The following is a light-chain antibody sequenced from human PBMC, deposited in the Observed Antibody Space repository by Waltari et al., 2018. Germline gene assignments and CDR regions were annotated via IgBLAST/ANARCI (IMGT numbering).Light chain of an antibody. J-gene: IGLJ3*02. CDR2: EGN. CDR1: SSDVGGYNL. CDR3: CSFAGSTTWV. V-gene: IGLV2-23*01. Sequence: QSALTQPASVSGSPGQSITISCTGTSSDVGGYNLVSWYQQHPGKAPKLIIYEGNKWPSGVAHRFSGSKSGNTASLTISGLQAEDEADYYFCSFAGSTTWVFGGGTTLTVL.